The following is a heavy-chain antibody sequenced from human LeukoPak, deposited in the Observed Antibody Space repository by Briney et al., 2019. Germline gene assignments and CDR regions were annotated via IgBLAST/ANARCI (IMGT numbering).Heavy chain of an antibody. D-gene: IGHD3-22*01. V-gene: IGHV1-18*01. CDR1: GYTFTSYG. CDR2: ISAYNGNT. CDR3: ARDGPSYYYDSSGYRDY. J-gene: IGHJ4*02. Sequence: GASVKVSCKASGYTFTSYGISWVRQAPGQGLEWMGWISAYNGNTNYAQKLQGRVTMTTDTSTSTAYMELRSLRSDDTAVYYRARDGPSYYYDSSGYRDYWGQGTLVTVSS.